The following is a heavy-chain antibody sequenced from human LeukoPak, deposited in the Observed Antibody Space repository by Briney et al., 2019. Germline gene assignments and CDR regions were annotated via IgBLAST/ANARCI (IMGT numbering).Heavy chain of an antibody. Sequence: ASVKVSCKASGGTFSSYAISWVRQAPGQGLEWMGGIISIFGTANYAQKFQGRVTITTDESTSTAYMELSSLRSEDTAVYYCARVVYDILTGYYKGGFDYWGQGTLVTVSS. CDR3: ARVVYDILTGYYKGGFDY. J-gene: IGHJ4*02. V-gene: IGHV1-69*05. CDR1: GGTFSSYA. D-gene: IGHD3-9*01. CDR2: IISIFGTA.